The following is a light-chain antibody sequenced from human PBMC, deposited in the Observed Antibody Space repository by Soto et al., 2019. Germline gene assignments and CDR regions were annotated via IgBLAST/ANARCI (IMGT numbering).Light chain of an antibody. CDR2: AAS. V-gene: IGKV1-9*01. CDR3: QQYYSYPRT. CDR1: QGISSY. J-gene: IGKJ1*01. Sequence: DIQLTQSPSFLPASVGDRVTITCRASQGISSYLAWYQQKPGKAPKLLIYAASTLQSGVPSRFSGSGSGTDFTLTISCLQSEDFATYYCQQYYSYPRTFGQGTKVDIK.